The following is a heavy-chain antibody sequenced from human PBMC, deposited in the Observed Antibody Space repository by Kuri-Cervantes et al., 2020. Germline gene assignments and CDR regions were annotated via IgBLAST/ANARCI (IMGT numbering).Heavy chain of an antibody. CDR2: INWNGGST. CDR3: AKVPAAARSVVHYGMDV. J-gene: IGHJ6*02. CDR1: GFTFDDYG. Sequence: GGSLRLSCAASGFTFDDYGMSWVRQAPGKGLEWVSGINWNGGSTGYADSVKGRFTISRDNAKNSLYLQMNSLRAEDTAVYYCAKVPAAARSVVHYGMDVWGQGTTVTVSS. D-gene: IGHD6-13*01. V-gene: IGHV3-20*04.